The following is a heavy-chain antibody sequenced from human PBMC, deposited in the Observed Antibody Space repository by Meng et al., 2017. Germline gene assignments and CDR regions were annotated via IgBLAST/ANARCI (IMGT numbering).Heavy chain of an antibody. CDR1: GFTFSSYW. Sequence: GGSLRLSCAASGFTFSSYWMHWVRQAPGKGLVWVSRINSDGSSTSYADSVKGRFTISRDNAKNTLYLQMNSLRAEDTAVYYCARDIYYDSSGYYSYPPYYYGMDVWGQGTTVTVSS. J-gene: IGHJ6*02. D-gene: IGHD3-22*01. CDR2: INSDGSST. V-gene: IGHV3-74*01. CDR3: ARDIYYDSSGYYSYPPYYYGMDV.